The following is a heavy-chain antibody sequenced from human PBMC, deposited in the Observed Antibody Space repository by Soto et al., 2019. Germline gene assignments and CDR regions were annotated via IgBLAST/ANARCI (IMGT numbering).Heavy chain of an antibody. Sequence: SETLSLTCAVSGGSISSGGYSWSWIRQPPGKGLEWIGYIYHSGSTYYNPSLKSRVTISVDRSKNQFSLKLSSVTAADTAVYYCARWVFGDYQRPNYYFDYWGQGTLVTVSS. CDR1: GGSISSGGYS. V-gene: IGHV4-30-2*01. CDR3: ARWVFGDYQRPNYYFDY. CDR2: IYHSGST. D-gene: IGHD4-17*01. J-gene: IGHJ4*02.